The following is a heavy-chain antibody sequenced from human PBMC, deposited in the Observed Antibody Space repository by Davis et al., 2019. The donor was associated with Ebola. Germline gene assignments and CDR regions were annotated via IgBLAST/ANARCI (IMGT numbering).Heavy chain of an antibody. Sequence: MPSETLSLTCAVYGGSFSGYYWSWIRQPPGKGLEWIGEINHSGSTNYNPSLKSRVTISVDTSKNQFSLKLKSVTAADTAVYYCARHAFDGWHGSGFDVWGQGTAVTISS. CDR2: INHSGST. J-gene: IGHJ3*01. CDR3: ARHAFDGWHGSGFDV. CDR1: GGSFSGYY. D-gene: IGHD3-3*02. V-gene: IGHV4-34*01.